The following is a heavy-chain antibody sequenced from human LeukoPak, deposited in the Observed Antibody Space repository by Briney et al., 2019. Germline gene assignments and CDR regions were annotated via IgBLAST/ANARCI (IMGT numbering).Heavy chain of an antibody. CDR3: AANYYGSGSYLDY. V-gene: IGHV4-59*12. CDR1: GGSISSYY. CDR2: IYYSGST. D-gene: IGHD3-10*01. Sequence: SETLSLTCTVSGGSISSYYWSWIRQPPGKGLEWIGYIYYSGSTNYNPSLKSRVTISVDTSKNQFSLKLSSVTAADTAVYYCAANYYGSGSYLDYWGQGTLVTVSS. J-gene: IGHJ4*02.